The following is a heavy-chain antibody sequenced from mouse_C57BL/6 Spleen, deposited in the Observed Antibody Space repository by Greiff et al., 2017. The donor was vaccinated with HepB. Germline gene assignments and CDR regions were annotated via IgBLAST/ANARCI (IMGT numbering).Heavy chain of an antibody. J-gene: IGHJ2*01. Sequence: QVHVKQSGAELVRPGASVKLSCKASGYTFTDYYINWVKQRPGQGLEWIARIYPGSGNTYYNEKFKGKATLTAEKSSSTAYMQLSSLTSEDSAVYFCARSLLDYFDYWGQGTTLTVSS. CDR2: IYPGSGNT. D-gene: IGHD2-10*01. V-gene: IGHV1-76*01. CDR3: ARSLLDYFDY. CDR1: GYTFTDYY.